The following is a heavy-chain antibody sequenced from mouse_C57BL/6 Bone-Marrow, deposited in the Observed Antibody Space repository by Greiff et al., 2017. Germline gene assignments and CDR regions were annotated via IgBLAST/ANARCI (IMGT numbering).Heavy chain of an antibody. Sequence: EVQVVESGGGLVKPGGSLKLSCAASGFTFSSYAMSWVRQTPEKRLEWVATISDGGSYTYYPDNVKGRFTISRDNAKNNLYLQMSHLKSEDTAMYYCASYWAWFAYWGQGTLVTVSA. D-gene: IGHD4-1*01. CDR1: GFTFSSYA. V-gene: IGHV5-4*01. CDR3: ASYWAWFAY. CDR2: ISDGGSYT. J-gene: IGHJ3*01.